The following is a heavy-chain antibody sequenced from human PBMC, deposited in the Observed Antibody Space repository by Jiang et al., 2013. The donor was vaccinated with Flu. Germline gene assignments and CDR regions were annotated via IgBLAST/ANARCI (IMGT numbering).Heavy chain of an antibody. D-gene: IGHD3-22*01. V-gene: IGHV5-10-1*01. Sequence: PGKGLEWMGKIDPSDSYANYSPSFQGHVTMSADKSISTAYLQWSSLKASDTAMYYCARLDKYYYDSSGYFPANWFDPWGPGNPGHRLL. CDR2: IDPSDSYA. CDR3: ARLDKYYYDSSGYFPANWFDP. J-gene: IGHJ5*02.